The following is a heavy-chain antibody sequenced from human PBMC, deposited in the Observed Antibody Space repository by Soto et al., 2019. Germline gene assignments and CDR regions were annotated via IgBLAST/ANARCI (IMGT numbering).Heavy chain of an antibody. CDR1: GGTFSIYG. D-gene: IGHD2-21*01. V-gene: IGHV1-69*01. J-gene: IGHJ6*02. CDR2: IIPILTTP. CDR3: ATSVGIAPLGEDGMDV. Sequence: QVQLVQSGAEVKQTGSSVKVSCKASGGTFSIYGFSWVRQAPGQGPEWIGGIIPILTTPNYAQKFQGRVTLVADESTTTVYMELSSLKFADTAVYYCATSVGIAPLGEDGMDVWGQGTSVTVS.